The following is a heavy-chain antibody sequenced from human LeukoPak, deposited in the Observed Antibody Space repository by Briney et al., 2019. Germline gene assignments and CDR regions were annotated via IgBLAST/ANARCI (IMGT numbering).Heavy chain of an antibody. D-gene: IGHD6-13*01. V-gene: IGHV1-24*01. CDR2: FDPEDGET. CDR3: ATGIAAAGPDWFDP. CDR1: GYTLTELS. Sequence: ASVKVSCKVSGYTLTELSMHWVRQAPGKGLEWMGGFDPEDGETIYAQKFQGRVTMTEDTSTDTAYMELSSLRSKDTAVYYCATGIAAAGPDWFDPWGQGTLVTVSS. J-gene: IGHJ5*02.